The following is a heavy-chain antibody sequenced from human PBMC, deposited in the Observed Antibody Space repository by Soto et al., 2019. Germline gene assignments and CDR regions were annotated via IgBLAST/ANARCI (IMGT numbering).Heavy chain of an antibody. J-gene: IGHJ6*02. CDR3: AKDIGSCSGGSCYLDFYYYYYGMDV. V-gene: IGHV3-33*03. CDR2: IWYDGSNK. CDR1: GFTFSSYG. Sequence: GGSLRLSCAASGFTFSSYGMHWVRQAPGKGLEWVAVIWYDGSNKYYADSVKGRFTISRDNSKNSLYLQMNSLRTEDTALYYCAKDIGSCSGGSCYLDFYYYYYGMDVWGQGTTVTVSS. D-gene: IGHD2-15*01.